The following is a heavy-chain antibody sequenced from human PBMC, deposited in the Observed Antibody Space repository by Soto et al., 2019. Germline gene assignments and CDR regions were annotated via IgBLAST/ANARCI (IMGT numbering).Heavy chain of an antibody. Sequence: SEALSVSCAVSGGSISRNNWWSWLRQPPGKGLEWIGEIYHSGSTNYNPSLKSRVTISVEKSKNQFSLNLTSVTAADTAVYYCARLGAYYQSLGPWGPGTLVT. D-gene: IGHD2-21*01. CDR1: GGSISRNNW. CDR3: ARLGAYYQSLGP. J-gene: IGHJ5*02. V-gene: IGHV4-4*02. CDR2: IYHSGST.